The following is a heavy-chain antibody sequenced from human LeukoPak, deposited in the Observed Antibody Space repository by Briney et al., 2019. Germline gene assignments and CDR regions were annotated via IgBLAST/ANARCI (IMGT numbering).Heavy chain of an antibody. CDR2: IWYDGSNK. CDR3: ARDKAVPWGYDNYYYYGMDV. CDR1: GFTFSSYG. V-gene: IGHV3-33*01. Sequence: GRSLRLSCAASGFTFSSYGMHWVRQAPGKGLEGVAVIWYDGSNKYYADSVKGRFTISRDNSKNTLYLQMNSLRAEDTAVYYCARDKAVPWGYDNYYYYGMDVWGQGTTVTVSS. D-gene: IGHD5-12*01. J-gene: IGHJ6*02.